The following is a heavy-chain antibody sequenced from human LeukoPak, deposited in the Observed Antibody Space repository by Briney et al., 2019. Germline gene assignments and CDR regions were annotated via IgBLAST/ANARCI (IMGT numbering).Heavy chain of an antibody. Sequence: GSLRLSCTASGFSLTAYSMNWVRQAPGKGLEWVSTMSSSSSSSYIYYADSVKGRFTVSRDNAKNSLYLQMNSLRAEDTAVYYCAKMSFYSSSTSPDYWGQGTLVTVSS. D-gene: IGHD6-6*01. J-gene: IGHJ4*02. CDR1: GFSLTAYS. V-gene: IGHV3-21*04. CDR3: AKMSFYSSSTSPDY. CDR2: MSSSSSSSYI.